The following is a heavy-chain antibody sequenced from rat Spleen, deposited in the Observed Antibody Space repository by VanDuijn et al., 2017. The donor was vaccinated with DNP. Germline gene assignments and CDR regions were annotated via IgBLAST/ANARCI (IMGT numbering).Heavy chain of an antibody. V-gene: IGHV5-46*01. D-gene: IGHD4-2*01. CDR1: GFTFSTFP. Sequence: EVQLVESGGGLVQPGRSMKLSCTASGFTFSTFPMAWVRQAPTKGLEWVTTISASGGSTYYRDSVKGRFTVSRENAQSTLYLQMDSLRSEDTATYYCATYWAPFAYWGQGTLVTVSS. CDR2: ISASGGST. CDR3: ATYWAPFAY. J-gene: IGHJ3*01.